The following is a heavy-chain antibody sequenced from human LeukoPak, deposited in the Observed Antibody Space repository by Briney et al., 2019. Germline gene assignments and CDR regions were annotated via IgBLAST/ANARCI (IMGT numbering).Heavy chain of an antibody. D-gene: IGHD3-22*01. CDR3: ARTRWYYYDSSGRDY. CDR1: GVTFSSYE. CDR2: ISSSGSTI. V-gene: IGHV3-48*03. Sequence: GGSLRLSCAASGVTFSSYEMNWVRQAPGKGLEWVSYISSSGSTIYYADSVNGRFTISRDNAKNSLYLQMNSLRAEDTAVYYCARTRWYYYDSSGRDYWGQGTLVTVSS. J-gene: IGHJ4*02.